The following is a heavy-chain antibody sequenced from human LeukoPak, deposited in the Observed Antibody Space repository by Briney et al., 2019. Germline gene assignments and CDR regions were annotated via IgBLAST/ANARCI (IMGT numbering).Heavy chain of an antibody. CDR1: GGSISSYY. Sequence: PSETLSPTCTVSGGSISSYYWSWIRQSPGKGLEWIAYISDIGSINYNPSLKSRVTISLDTSKNQFSLKLSSVTAADTAVYYCAGHHPRNTVDFWGQGTLVTVSS. D-gene: IGHD2/OR15-2a*01. J-gene: IGHJ4*02. CDR2: ISDIGSI. CDR3: AGHHPRNTVDF. V-gene: IGHV4-59*08.